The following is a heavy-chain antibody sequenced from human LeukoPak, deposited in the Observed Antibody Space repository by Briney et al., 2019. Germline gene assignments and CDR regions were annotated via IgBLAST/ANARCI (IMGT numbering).Heavy chain of an antibody. CDR3: ARNRLWLDAFDI. Sequence: SETLSLTCTVSGGSISGSSYYWGWIRQPPGKGLEWIGYIYYSGSTNYNPSLKSRVTISVDTSKNQFSLKLSSVTAADTAVYYCARNRLWLDAFDIWGQGTMVTVSS. J-gene: IGHJ3*02. V-gene: IGHV4-61*05. CDR2: IYYSGST. D-gene: IGHD2-21*01. CDR1: GGSISGSSYY.